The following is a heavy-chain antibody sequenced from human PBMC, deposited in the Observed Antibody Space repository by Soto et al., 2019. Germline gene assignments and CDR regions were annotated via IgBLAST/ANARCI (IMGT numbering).Heavy chain of an antibody. J-gene: IGHJ6*02. CDR1: GYSFTSYW. Sequence: GESLKISCKGSGYSFTSYWISWVRQMPGKGLEWMGRIDPSDSYTNYSPSFQGHVTISADKSISTAYLQWSSLKASDTAMYYFARLAGGYSYGFYYYYGMDVWGQGTTVTVSS. V-gene: IGHV5-10-1*01. D-gene: IGHD5-18*01. CDR3: ARLAGGYSYGFYYYYGMDV. CDR2: IDPSDSYT.